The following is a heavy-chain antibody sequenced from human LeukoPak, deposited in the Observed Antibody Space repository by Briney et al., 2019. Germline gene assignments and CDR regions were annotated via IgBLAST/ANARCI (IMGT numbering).Heavy chain of an antibody. J-gene: IGHJ4*02. CDR3: AKWGPHCVGDYCPALDS. D-gene: IGHD1-26*01. Sequence: GGSLRLSCVVSRFTFSNYWMSWVRQAPGKGLEWVGNINQDGSKKVYADSMKGRFTISRDNAKESLYLQLNSLRADDTAVYYCAKWGPHCVGDYCPALDSWGQGTLVTVSS. CDR1: RFTFSNYW. V-gene: IGHV3-7*01. CDR2: INQDGSKK.